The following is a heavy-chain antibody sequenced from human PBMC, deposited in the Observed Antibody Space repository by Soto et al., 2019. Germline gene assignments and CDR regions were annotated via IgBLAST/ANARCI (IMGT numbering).Heavy chain of an antibody. V-gene: IGHV5-10-1*01. J-gene: IGHJ6*02. Sequence: GESLKISCKGSGYSFTSYWISWVRQMPGKGLEWMGRIDPSDSYTNYSPSFQGHVTISADKSISTSYLQWSSLKASDTAMYYCASLNSGSYNYYYYYYGMDVWGQGTTVTVSS. CDR3: ASLNSGSYNYYYYYYGMDV. CDR2: IDPSDSYT. CDR1: GYSFTSYW. D-gene: IGHD1-26*01.